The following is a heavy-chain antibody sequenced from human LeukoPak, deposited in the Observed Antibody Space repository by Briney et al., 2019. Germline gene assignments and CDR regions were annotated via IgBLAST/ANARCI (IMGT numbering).Heavy chain of an antibody. V-gene: IGHV3-30*18. D-gene: IGHD5-18*01. Sequence: GGSLRLSCAASGLTFSSFGMHWVRQAPGKGLEWLAPISFDGSEIYYGDSVKGRFTISRDNSKNTLFLQMNSLRADDTAVYLCAKDREGRGYNYGTYFDYWGQGTLVTVSS. CDR1: GLTFSSFG. CDR3: AKDREGRGYNYGTYFDY. J-gene: IGHJ4*02. CDR2: ISFDGSEI.